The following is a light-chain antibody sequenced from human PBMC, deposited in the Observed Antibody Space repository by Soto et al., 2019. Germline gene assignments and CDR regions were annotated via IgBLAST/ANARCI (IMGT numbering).Light chain of an antibody. Sequence: EIVMTQSPAILSVSPGERDTLSWRASQSVSSNLVWYQQKPGQAPRLLIYGASTRATGIPARFSGSGSGTEFTLTISSLQSEDFAIYFCQQYNNWPPDRTFGQGTKVEIK. V-gene: IGKV3-15*01. CDR1: QSVSSN. CDR3: QQYNNWPPDRT. CDR2: GAS. J-gene: IGKJ1*01.